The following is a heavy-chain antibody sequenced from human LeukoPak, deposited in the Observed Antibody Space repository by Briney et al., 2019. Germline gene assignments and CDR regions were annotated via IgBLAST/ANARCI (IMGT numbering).Heavy chain of an antibody. CDR2: ISSSSSYI. CDR1: GFTFSSYS. D-gene: IGHD4-11*01. V-gene: IGHV3-21*01. CDR3: ARAPTYRGYMGV. Sequence: KAGGSLRLSCAASGFTFSSYSMNWVRQAPGKGLEWVSSISSSSSYIYYADSVKGRFTISRDNAKNSLYLQMNSLRAEDTAVYYCARAPTYRGYMGVWGKGTTVTVSS. J-gene: IGHJ6*03.